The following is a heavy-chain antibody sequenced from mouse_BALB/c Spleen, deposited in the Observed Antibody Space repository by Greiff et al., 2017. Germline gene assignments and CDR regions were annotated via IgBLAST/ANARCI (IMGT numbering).Heavy chain of an antibody. Sequence: EVQRVESGGGLVQPGGSMKLSCVASGFTFSNYWMNWVRQSPEKGLEWVAEIRLKSNNYATHYAESVKGRFTISRDDSKSSVYLQMNNLRAEDTGIYYCTREPLYYGSSYWYFDVWGAGTTVTVSS. CDR3: TREPLYYGSSYWYFDV. J-gene: IGHJ1*01. D-gene: IGHD1-1*01. CDR1: GFTFSNYW. V-gene: IGHV6-6*02. CDR2: IRLKSNNYAT.